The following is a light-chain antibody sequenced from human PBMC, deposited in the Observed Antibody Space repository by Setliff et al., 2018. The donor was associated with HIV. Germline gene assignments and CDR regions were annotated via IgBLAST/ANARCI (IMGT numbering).Light chain of an antibody. Sequence: QSVLTQPPSVSGAPGQRVTISCTGSRSNIRAGFDVHWFQPLPGTAPKVVIYGDNYRPSGVPDRISGSKSGTSASLDITGLQAEDEADYYCQSYDSSLRGYVFGTGTKVTVL. CDR1: RSNIRAGFD. CDR3: QSYDSSLRGYV. J-gene: IGLJ1*01. CDR2: GDN. V-gene: IGLV1-40*01.